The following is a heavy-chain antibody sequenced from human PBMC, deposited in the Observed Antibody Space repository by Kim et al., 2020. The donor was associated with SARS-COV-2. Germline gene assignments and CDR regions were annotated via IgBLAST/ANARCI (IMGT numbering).Heavy chain of an antibody. CDR1: GFTFSNYA. Sequence: GGSLRLSCAASGFTFSNYAMSWVRQAPGKGLEWVAAISGSGGSTYYADSVKGRFTISRDNSKNTLYLQMNSLRAEDTAVYYCAKDPILECNGGSCYIDYWGQGTLVTVSS. CDR3: AKDPILECNGGSCYIDY. V-gene: IGHV3-23*01. J-gene: IGHJ4*02. D-gene: IGHD2-15*01. CDR2: ISGSGGST.